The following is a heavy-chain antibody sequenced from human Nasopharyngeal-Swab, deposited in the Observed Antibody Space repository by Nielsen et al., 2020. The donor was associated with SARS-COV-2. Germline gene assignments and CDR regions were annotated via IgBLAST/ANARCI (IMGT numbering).Heavy chain of an antibody. Sequence: RQAPGKRLVWIGEINHSGSTNYNPSLKSRVTISVDTSKNQFSLKLSSVTAADTAVYYCARGAHSSSSGVGNWFDPWGQGTLVTVSS. CDR2: INHSGST. D-gene: IGHD6-6*01. V-gene: IGHV4-34*01. CDR3: ARGAHSSSSGVGNWFDP. J-gene: IGHJ5*02.